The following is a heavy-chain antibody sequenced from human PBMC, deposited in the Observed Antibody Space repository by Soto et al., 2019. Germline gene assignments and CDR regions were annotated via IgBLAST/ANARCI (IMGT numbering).Heavy chain of an antibody. Sequence: EVQLSESGGGLVQPGGSLRLSCAASGFTFDRYAINWVRQIPGQGLEWVSAISGSAGSTYYADSVKGRFTISRDNSKNTVYLQMNSLTVEDPAIYSCAKDRAVTGTDAFDSWGQGIMVTVSS. D-gene: IGHD6-19*01. CDR1: GFTFDRYA. J-gene: IGHJ5*01. CDR2: ISGSAGST. V-gene: IGHV3-23*01. CDR3: AKDRAVTGTDAFDS.